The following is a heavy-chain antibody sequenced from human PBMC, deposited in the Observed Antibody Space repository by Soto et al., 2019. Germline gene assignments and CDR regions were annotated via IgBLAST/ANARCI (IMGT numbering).Heavy chain of an antibody. J-gene: IGHJ5*02. CDR1: GRSFSGYY. V-gene: IGHV4-34*01. D-gene: IGHD3-3*01. Sequence: PSETLSLTCAVYGRSFSGYYWSWIRQPPGKGLEWIGEINHSGSTNYNPSLKSRVTISVDTSKNQFSLKLSSVTAADTAVYYCARVGRPASFYDFWSGYRENWFDPWGQGTLVTVSS. CDR2: INHSGST. CDR3: ARVGRPASFYDFWSGYRENWFDP.